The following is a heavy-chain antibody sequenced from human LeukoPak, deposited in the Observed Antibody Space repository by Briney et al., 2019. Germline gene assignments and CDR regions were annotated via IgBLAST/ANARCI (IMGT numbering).Heavy chain of an antibody. CDR1: GGSISSYY. V-gene: IGHV4-59*01. CDR3: ARLCCGGDCYPFG. J-gene: IGHJ4*02. Sequence: AETLSLTCTLSGGSISSYYWSWIRQPPGKGLEWIGYIYYSGSTNYNPSLKSRVTISVDTSKNQFSLKLSSVTAADTAVYYCARLCCGGDCYPFGWGQGTLVTVSS. D-gene: IGHD2-21*02. CDR2: IYYSGST.